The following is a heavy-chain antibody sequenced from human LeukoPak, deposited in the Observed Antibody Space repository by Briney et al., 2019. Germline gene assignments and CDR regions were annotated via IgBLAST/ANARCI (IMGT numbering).Heavy chain of an antibody. Sequence: PSETLSLTCTVSGGSISSNDCYWGWIRQPPGKGLEWVATIPYTGRTWYNPSPKSRVTMSVDTSKNQFSLKLSSVTAADTAMYYCAGSGRGGLKSGVDYWGQGTLVTVSS. D-gene: IGHD6-25*01. CDR1: GGSISSNDCY. J-gene: IGHJ4*02. CDR3: AGSGRGGLKSGVDY. V-gene: IGHV4-39*01. CDR2: IPYTGRT.